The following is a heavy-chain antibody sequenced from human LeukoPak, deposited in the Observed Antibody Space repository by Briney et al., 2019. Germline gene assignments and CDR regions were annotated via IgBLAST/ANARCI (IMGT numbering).Heavy chain of an antibody. J-gene: IGHJ4*02. Sequence: GGSPRLPCSASGFTFSNFPMHWVRQAPGKGLEYVSAVSSDGGSTYYADSVRGRFTISRDNSKNTLSLQMGSLRAEDTAVYYCVKAILFGSVSYYADWGQGTLVTVSS. CDR2: VSSDGGST. D-gene: IGHD3-22*01. CDR3: VKAILFGSVSYYAD. CDR1: GFTFSNFP. V-gene: IGHV3-64D*09.